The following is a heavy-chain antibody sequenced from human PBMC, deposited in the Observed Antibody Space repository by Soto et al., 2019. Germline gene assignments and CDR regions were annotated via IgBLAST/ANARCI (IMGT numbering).Heavy chain of an antibody. CDR1: GYTFTDYW. D-gene: IGHD2-8*01. CDR3: ARHLTNFRSSYYAMDV. J-gene: IGHJ6*02. V-gene: IGHV5-51*01. CDR2: IYPGDSDT. Sequence: HGESLKISCKGSGYTFTDYWIGWVRQLPGKGLEWMGIIYPGDSDTRYSPSFQGHVTITVDKSTSTAYLQWNTLKASDTAMYYCARHLTNFRSSYYAMDVWGQGTTVTVSS.